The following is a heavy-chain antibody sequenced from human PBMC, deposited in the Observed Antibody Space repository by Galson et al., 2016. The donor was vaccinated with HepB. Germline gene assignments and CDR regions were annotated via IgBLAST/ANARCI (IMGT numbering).Heavy chain of an antibody. Sequence: SLRLSCAASGFTVSSKYMSWVRQAPGKGLEWVSVIYSGGSTNYADSVKGRFTISRDNSKNTLYLQMNSLRAEDTAVYYCASGEGYCSGGSCYYNGMDVWGQGTTVTVSS. CDR2: IYSGGST. V-gene: IGHV3-53*01. D-gene: IGHD2-15*01. CDR3: ASGEGYCSGGSCYYNGMDV. J-gene: IGHJ6*01. CDR1: GFTVSSKY.